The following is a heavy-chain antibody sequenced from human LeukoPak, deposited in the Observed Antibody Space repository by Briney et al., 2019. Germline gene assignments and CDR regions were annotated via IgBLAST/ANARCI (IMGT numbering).Heavy chain of an antibody. CDR2: ISGSGGST. CDR3: AKDPEGPIVVVPAAINWFDP. D-gene: IGHD2-2*01. CDR1: GFTFSSYA. J-gene: IGHJ5*02. V-gene: IGHV3-23*01. Sequence: GGSLRLSCAASGFTFSSYAMSWVRQAPGKGLEWVSAISGSGGSTYYADPVKGRFTISRDNSKNTLYLQMNSLRAEDTAVYYCAKDPEGPIVVVPAAINWFDPWGQGTLVTVSS.